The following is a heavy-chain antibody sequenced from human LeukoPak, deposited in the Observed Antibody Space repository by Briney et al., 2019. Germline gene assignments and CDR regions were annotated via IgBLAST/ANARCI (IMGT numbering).Heavy chain of an antibody. CDR2: ISYDGSNK. V-gene: IGHV3-30-3*01. D-gene: IGHD3-10*01. CDR1: GFTFSSYA. CDR3: AREGKLGLLWFGESFDY. J-gene: IGHJ4*02. Sequence: GRSLRLSCAASGFTFSSYAMHWVRQAPGKGLEWVAVISYDGSNKYYADSVKGRFTISRDNSKNTLYLQMNSLRAEDTAVYYRAREGKLGLLWFGESFDYWGQGTLVTVSS.